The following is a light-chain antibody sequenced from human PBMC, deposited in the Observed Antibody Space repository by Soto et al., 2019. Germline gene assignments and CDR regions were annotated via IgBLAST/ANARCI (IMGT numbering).Light chain of an antibody. CDR3: AAWDDSLNGPM. V-gene: IGLV3-1*01. J-gene: IGLJ3*02. Sequence: SYELTQPPSVSVSPGQTASITCSGDGLGDKFPCWYQQKPGQSPVLVIYEHFRRPSGIPERFSGSKSGTSASLAISGLQSEDEAEYYCAAWDDSLNGPMFGGGTKLTVL. CDR1: GLGDKF. CDR2: EHF.